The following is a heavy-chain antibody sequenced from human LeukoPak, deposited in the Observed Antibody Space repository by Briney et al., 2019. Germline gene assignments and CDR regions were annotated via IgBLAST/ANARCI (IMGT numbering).Heavy chain of an antibody. J-gene: IGHJ6*03. CDR3: ASGDCSGGSCHWGYYYMDV. V-gene: IGHV1-2*02. CDR2: INPNSGGT. Sequence: GASVKVSCKASGYTFTGYYMHWVRQAPGQGLECMGWINPNSGGTNYAQKFQGRVTMTRDTSISTAYMELSRLRSDDTAVYYCASGDCSGGSCHWGYYYMDVWGKGTTVTISS. CDR1: GYTFTGYY. D-gene: IGHD2-15*01.